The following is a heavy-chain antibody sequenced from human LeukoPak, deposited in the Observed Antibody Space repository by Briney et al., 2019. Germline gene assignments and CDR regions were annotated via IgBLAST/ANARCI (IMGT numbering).Heavy chain of an antibody. Sequence: PGGSLRLSCAASGFTFSSYWMHWVRQAPGKGLVWVSRINSDGSSTSYADSVKGRFTISRDNAKNTLYLQMNSLRAKDTAVYYCARDLGYHGSGSYYNGDHFDYWGQGTLVTVSS. CDR1: GFTFSSYW. CDR2: INSDGSST. D-gene: IGHD3-10*01. V-gene: IGHV3-74*01. CDR3: ARDLGYHGSGSYYNGDHFDY. J-gene: IGHJ4*02.